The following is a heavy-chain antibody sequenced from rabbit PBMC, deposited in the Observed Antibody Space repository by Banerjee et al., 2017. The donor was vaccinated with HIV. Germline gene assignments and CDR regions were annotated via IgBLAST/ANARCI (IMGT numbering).Heavy chain of an antibody. D-gene: IGHD1-1*01. CDR3: ATDYSGNSGYAFDL. J-gene: IGHJ4*01. Sequence: QQQLEESGGGLVKPEGSLTLTCTASGWSFSSYGYMCWVRQAPGKGLQLIACIVTSSGSTWYASWAKGRFTISKTSSTTVTLQLNSLTAADTATYFCATDYSGNSGYAFDLWGPGTLVTVS. CDR1: GWSFSSYGY. CDR2: IVTSSGST. V-gene: IGHV1S45*01.